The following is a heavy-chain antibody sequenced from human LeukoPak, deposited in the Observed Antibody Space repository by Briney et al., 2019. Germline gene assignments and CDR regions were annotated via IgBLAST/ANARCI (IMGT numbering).Heavy chain of an antibody. CDR2: IKSKTDGGTT. D-gene: IGHD3-10*01. J-gene: IGHJ4*02. CDR1: GFTLSNAW. V-gene: IGHV3-15*01. CDR3: TTTISGVLWFGELSHLDY. Sequence: GGSLRLSCAASGFTLSNAWMSWVRQAPGKELEWVGRIKSKTDGGTTDYAAPVKGRFTISRDDSKNTLYLQMNSLKTEDTAVYYCTTTISGVLWFGELSHLDYWGQGTLVTVSS.